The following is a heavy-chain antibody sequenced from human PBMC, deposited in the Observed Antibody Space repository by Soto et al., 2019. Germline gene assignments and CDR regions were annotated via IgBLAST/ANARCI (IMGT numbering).Heavy chain of an antibody. CDR1: GYTFTGYY. V-gene: IGHV1-2*04. J-gene: IGHJ6*02. CDR3: ARDNCSRGSCYSDARMDV. CDR2: INPNSGGT. Sequence: ASVKVSCKASGYTFTGYYIHWVRQAPGQGLEWMGWINPNSGGTSYAQKFQGWVTMTRDTSISTAYMELSRLISDDTAVYYCARDNCSRGSCYSDARMDVWGQGTTVTVSS. D-gene: IGHD2-15*01.